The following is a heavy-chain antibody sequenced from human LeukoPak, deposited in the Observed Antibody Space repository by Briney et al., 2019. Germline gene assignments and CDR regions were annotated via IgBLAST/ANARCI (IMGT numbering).Heavy chain of an antibody. Sequence: GGSLRPSRAASGFTFSSYWMHWVRQAPGKGLVWVSRINIDGSSTSYADSVKGRFTISRDNAKNTLYLQMNSLRAEDTALYYCARDGPDGGYDYFDYWGQGTLVTVSS. CDR3: ARDGPDGGYDYFDY. V-gene: IGHV3-74*01. CDR2: INIDGSST. D-gene: IGHD6-25*01. J-gene: IGHJ4*02. CDR1: GFTFSSYW.